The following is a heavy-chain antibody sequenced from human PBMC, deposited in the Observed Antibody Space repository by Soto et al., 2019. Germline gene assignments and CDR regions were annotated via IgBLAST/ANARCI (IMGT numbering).Heavy chain of an antibody. CDR2: IKKDGSEK. Sequence: GGSLRLSCEASVFTFSSYWMNWVRQAPGKGLEWVAIIKKDGSEKYYVDSVKGRFTISRDNAKNSLYLQMNDLRAEDTAVYYCAGGSGWLIDYWGRGTLVTVSS. J-gene: IGHJ4*02. D-gene: IGHD6-19*01. CDR3: AGGSGWLIDY. CDR1: VFTFSSYW. V-gene: IGHV3-7*03.